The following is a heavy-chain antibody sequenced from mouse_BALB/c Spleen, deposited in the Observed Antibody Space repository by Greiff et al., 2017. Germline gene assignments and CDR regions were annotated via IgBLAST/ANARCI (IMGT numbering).Heavy chain of an antibody. CDR1: GFSLTGYG. V-gene: IGHV2-6-7*01. CDR3: ARDGSLNYYAMDY. CDR2: IWGDGST. Sequence: VQRVESGPGLVAPSQSLSITCTVSGFSLTGYGVNWVRQPPGKGLEWLGMIWGDGSTDYNSALKSRLSISKDNSKSQVFLKMNSLQTDDTARYYCARDGSLNYYAMDYWGQGTSVTVSS. J-gene: IGHJ4*01. D-gene: IGHD2-2*01.